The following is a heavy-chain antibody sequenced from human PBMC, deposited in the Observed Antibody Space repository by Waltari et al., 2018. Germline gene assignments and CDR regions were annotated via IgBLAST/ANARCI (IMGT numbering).Heavy chain of an antibody. J-gene: IGHJ4*02. CDR1: GFTFSSYA. CDR3: AKDRWSGSYAY. V-gene: IGHV3-30*02. D-gene: IGHD1-26*01. CDR2: IRYDGSNK. Sequence: VQLLESGGGLVQPGGSLRLSCAASGFTFSSYAMSWVRQAPGKGLEWVAFIRYDGSNKYYADSVKGRFTISRDNSKNTLYLQMNSLRAEDTAVYYCAKDRWSGSYAYWGQGTLVTVSS.